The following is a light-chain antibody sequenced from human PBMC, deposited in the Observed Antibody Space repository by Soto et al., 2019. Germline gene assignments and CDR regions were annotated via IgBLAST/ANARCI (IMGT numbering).Light chain of an antibody. J-gene: IGKJ1*01. CDR3: QQRRYWPVT. Sequence: EIVLTQSPAILSMSPGERATLSCRASQSVSSYFAWYQQKPGQAPRLLIYDASNRATGVPARFSGSGSGTDFTLTIGSLEPEDFAVYYCQQRRYWPVTFGQGTKVEIK. CDR1: QSVSSY. CDR2: DAS. V-gene: IGKV3-11*01.